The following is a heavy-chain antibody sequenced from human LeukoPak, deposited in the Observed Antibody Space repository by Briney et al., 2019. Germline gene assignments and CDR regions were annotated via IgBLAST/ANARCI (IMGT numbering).Heavy chain of an antibody. CDR3: AKGLHGASFSFYY. CDR2: INGDALTA. V-gene: IGHV3-43*02. CDR1: AFTFGDYS. J-gene: IGHJ4*02. Sequence: GGSLRLSWAASAFTFGDYSMHCVRQTQGKGLEWVSLINGDALTAHYGDSVRGRFTISRNNSKNTLYLQMNGLRTEDTAFYYGAKGLHGASFSFYYWARGTLLTVS.